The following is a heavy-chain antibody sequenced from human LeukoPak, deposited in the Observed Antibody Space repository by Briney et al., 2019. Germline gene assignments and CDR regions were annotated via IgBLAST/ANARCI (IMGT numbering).Heavy chain of an antibody. Sequence: PGRSLRLSCAASGFTFSSYAMHWVRQAPGKGLEWVAVISYDGSNKYYADSVKGRFTISRDNSKNTLYLQMNSLRAEDTAVYYCAREGGSSWSPYYYYGMDVWGQGTTVTVSS. D-gene: IGHD6-13*01. CDR2: ISYDGSNK. CDR1: GFTFSSYA. J-gene: IGHJ6*02. CDR3: AREGGSSWSPYYYYGMDV. V-gene: IGHV3-30-3*01.